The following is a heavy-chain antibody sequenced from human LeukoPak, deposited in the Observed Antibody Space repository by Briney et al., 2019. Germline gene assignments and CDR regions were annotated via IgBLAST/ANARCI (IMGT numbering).Heavy chain of an antibody. CDR2: FSYDGSNK. D-gene: IGHD6-19*01. CDR3: GRFGYVAGVDL. V-gene: IGHV3-30*03. Sequence: GGSLRLSCAASGFTFSNYGLHWVRQAPGRGLEWVAFFSYDGSNKYYADSVKGRFTISRDNSKNTLYLQMNSLRAEDTAVYHCGRFGYVAGVDLWGQGTLVTVSS. J-gene: IGHJ4*02. CDR1: GFTFSNYG.